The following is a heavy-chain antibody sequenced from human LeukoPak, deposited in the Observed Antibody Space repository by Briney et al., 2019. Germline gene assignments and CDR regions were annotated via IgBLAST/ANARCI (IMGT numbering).Heavy chain of an antibody. CDR3: AKDLGDYDFWSGYVDY. V-gene: IGHV3-30*18. D-gene: IGHD3-3*01. J-gene: IGHJ4*02. CDR2: ISYDGSNK. CDR1: GFTFSTYG. Sequence: PGGSLRLSCAASGFTFSTYGMHWVRQAPGKGLEWAAVISYDGSNKHYADSVKGRFTISRDNSKNTLYLQMNSLRAEDTAVYYCAKDLGDYDFWSGYVDYWGQGTLVTVSS.